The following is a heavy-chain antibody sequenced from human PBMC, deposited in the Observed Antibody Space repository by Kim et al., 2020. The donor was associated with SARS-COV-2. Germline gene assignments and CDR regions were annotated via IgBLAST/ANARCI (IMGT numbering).Heavy chain of an antibody. V-gene: IGHV1-69*01. Sequence: FQGRVTITADESTSTAYMELSSLRSEDTAVYYCARSYYGSGSSYNYYFDYWGQGTLVTVSS. D-gene: IGHD3-10*01. J-gene: IGHJ4*02. CDR3: ARSYYGSGSSYNYYFDY.